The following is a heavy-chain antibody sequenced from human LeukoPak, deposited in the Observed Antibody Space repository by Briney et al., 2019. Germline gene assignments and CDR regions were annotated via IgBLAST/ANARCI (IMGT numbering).Heavy chain of an antibody. Sequence: GGSLRLSCAASGFTFSSYSMNWVRQAPGKGLEWVSSISSSIGYIYYADSVKGRFTISRDNAKNSLYLQMNSLRAEDTAVYYCARVNVLLWFGESSNTYYFDYWGQGTLVTVSS. CDR3: ARVNVLLWFGESSNTYYFDY. J-gene: IGHJ4*02. CDR1: GFTFSSYS. CDR2: ISSSIGYI. D-gene: IGHD3-10*01. V-gene: IGHV3-21*01.